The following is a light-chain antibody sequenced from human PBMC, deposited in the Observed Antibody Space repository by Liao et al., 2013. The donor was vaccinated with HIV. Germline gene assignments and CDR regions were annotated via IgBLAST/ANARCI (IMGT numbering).Light chain of an antibody. CDR1: TLGDRY. J-gene: IGLJ1*01. CDR2: ENA. Sequence: YDLTQPPSMSVSPGQTASITCSGHTLGDRYINWYQQRPGQSPVLVIYENAKRPSGIPERFSGSSSGNTATLTISETQPMDEADYYCQAWDSAIAYVFGAGTKVTVL. V-gene: IGLV3-1*01. CDR3: QAWDSAIAYV.